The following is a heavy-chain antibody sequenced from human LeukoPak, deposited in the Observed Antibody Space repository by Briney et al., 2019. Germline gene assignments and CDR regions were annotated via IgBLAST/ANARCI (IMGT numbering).Heavy chain of an antibody. Sequence: GGSLRLSCAASGFTVSSKYMSWVRQAPGKGLEWVSVIYIGGTTYYADSVKGRFTISRDNSKNTLYLQMNSLRAEDTAVYYCARDKGGYDFWSGYFRYGMDVWGQGTTVTVSS. V-gene: IGHV3-53*05. J-gene: IGHJ6*02. D-gene: IGHD3-3*01. CDR3: ARDKGGYDFWSGYFRYGMDV. CDR1: GFTVSSKY. CDR2: IYIGGTT.